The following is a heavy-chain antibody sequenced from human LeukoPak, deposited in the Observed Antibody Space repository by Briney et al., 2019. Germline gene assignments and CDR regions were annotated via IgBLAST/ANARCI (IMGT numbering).Heavy chain of an antibody. CDR1: GGSFSGYY. Sequence: KPSETLSLTCAVCGGSFSGYYWSWIRQPPGKGLEWIGEINHSGSTNYNPSLKSRVTISVDTSKNQFSLKLSSVTAADTAVYYCASPIITMVRGVIIHSFDYWGQGTLVTVSS. V-gene: IGHV4-34*01. D-gene: IGHD3-10*01. CDR2: INHSGST. CDR3: ASPIITMVRGVIIHSFDY. J-gene: IGHJ4*02.